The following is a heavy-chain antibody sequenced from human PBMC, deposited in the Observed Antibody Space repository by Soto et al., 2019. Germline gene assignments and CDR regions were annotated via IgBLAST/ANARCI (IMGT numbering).Heavy chain of an antibody. CDR2: ISGSGSYI. CDR1: GFTFSSYS. J-gene: IGHJ3*02. V-gene: IGHV3-21*01. Sequence: GESLKISCAASGFTFSSYSMNWVRQAPGKGLEWVSFISGSGSYIFYADSVMGRFTISRDNAKNSLHLQMNSLRAEDTAVYYCARDCSGGSCPSGAFDIWGQGTLVTVSS. CDR3: ARDCSGGSCPSGAFDI. D-gene: IGHD2-15*01.